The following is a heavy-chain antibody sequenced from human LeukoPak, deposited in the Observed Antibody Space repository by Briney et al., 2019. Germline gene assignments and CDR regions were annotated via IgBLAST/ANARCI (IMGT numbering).Heavy chain of an antibody. V-gene: IGHV4-59*12. CDR2: IYNSGST. D-gene: IGHD3-10*01. J-gene: IGHJ3*02. Sequence: SETLSLTCTVSGGSISTYYWSWIRKPPGKGLEWIGHIYNSGSTNYSPSLKSRVTISVDTSKNQFSLKLSSVTAADTAVYYCARVDTMVRSGTFDIWGQGTMVTVSS. CDR1: GGSISTYY. CDR3: ARVDTMVRSGTFDI.